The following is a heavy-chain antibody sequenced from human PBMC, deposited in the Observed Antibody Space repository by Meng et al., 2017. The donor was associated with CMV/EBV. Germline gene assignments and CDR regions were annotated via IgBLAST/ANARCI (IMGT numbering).Heavy chain of an antibody. J-gene: IGHJ4*02. CDR2: IIPILGKA. D-gene: IGHD3-22*01. CDR1: GGTFSSCA. Sequence: SGGTFSSCAISWVRQAPGQGLEWVGVIIPILGKAKHSKKFQGRVTITAEESTSTAYMVPSSLRSDDTAVYYCARDSGNSSGYYPFFDYWGQGTLVTVSS. CDR3: ARDSGNSSGYYPFFDY. V-gene: IGHV1-69*01.